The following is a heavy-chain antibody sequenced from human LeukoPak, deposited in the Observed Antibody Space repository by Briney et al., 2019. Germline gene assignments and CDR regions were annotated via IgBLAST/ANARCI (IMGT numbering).Heavy chain of an antibody. V-gene: IGHV3-23*01. CDR3: AKVWAAARHMDV. J-gene: IGHJ6*03. Sequence: GGSLRLSCAASGFHFSAYAMNWVRQAPGKGLEWVSDVSGSGGVTNYADSVKGRFTISRDNSKNTVYLQMNSLRVEDTAVYYCAKVWAAARHMDVWGKGTTVSVSS. CDR1: GFHFSAYA. D-gene: IGHD6-13*01. CDR2: VSGSGGVT.